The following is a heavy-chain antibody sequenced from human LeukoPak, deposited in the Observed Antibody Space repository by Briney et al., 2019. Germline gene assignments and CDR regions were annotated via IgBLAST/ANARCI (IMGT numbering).Heavy chain of an antibody. D-gene: IGHD6-19*01. CDR2: IYTTGGK. CDR1: EFTVSTNY. Sequence: GGSLRLSCAASEFTVSTNYMSWVRQAPGKGLEWVSIIYTTGGKYYADSVKGRFTISRDNSKHTLYLQMNSLRGEDTAVYYCARGSDGWFAFDYWGLGILVTVSS. J-gene: IGHJ4*02. V-gene: IGHV3-66*01. CDR3: ARGSDGWFAFDY.